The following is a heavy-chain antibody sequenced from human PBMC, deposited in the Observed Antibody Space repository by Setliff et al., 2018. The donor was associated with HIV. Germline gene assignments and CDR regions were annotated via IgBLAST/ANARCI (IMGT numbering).Heavy chain of an antibody. CDR1: GASLSRSTYY. D-gene: IGHD3-3*01. J-gene: IGHJ3*02. V-gene: IGHV4-39*01. CDR2: MYSSGTT. Sequence: SETLSLTCTVSGASLSRSTYYWGWIRQPPGKGLEWIGTMYSSGTTYYNPSLKSRVTISVDTSKNQFSLNLTSVTAADTAVYYCARSKTFYDFWGGYYTHGAFKIWGLGTMVT. CDR3: ARSKTFYDFWGGYYTHGAFKI.